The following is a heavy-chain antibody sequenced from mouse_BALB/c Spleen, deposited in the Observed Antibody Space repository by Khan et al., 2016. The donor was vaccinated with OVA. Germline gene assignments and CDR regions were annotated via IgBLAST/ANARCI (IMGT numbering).Heavy chain of an antibody. J-gene: IGHJ4*01. Sequence: EVQLQESGPGLVKPAQSLSLTCTVTGYSITSDYAWNWIRQFPGNILEWMGYITYSGSTSYNPSLKSRFSITRDTSNNQFYLQLNSVNTEDTATXDCARGWGSMDDWGQGTTVTVAS. V-gene: IGHV3-2*02. CDR2: ITYSGST. D-gene: IGHD1-1*02. CDR1: GYSITSDYA. CDR3: ARGWGSMDD.